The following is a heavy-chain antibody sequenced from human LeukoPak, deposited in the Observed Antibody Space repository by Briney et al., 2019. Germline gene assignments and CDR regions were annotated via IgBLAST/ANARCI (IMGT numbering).Heavy chain of an antibody. V-gene: IGHV3-7*01. D-gene: IGHD3/OR15-3a*01. CDR1: GFTFSSYS. CDR3: TRDLGTGRPHDF. CDR2: LNQNGNEK. Sequence: PGGSLRLSCAASGFTFSSYSMTWVRQAPGKGLEWVANLNQNGNEKYYEDSVRGRFTIFRDNARNSLYLQMDNLRVKNTGVYYSTRDLGTGRPHDFWGQGTLVTVSS. J-gene: IGHJ4*02.